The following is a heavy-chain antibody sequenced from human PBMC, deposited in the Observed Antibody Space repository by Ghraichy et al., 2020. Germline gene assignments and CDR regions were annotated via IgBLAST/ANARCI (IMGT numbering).Heavy chain of an antibody. CDR2: IYYSGST. Sequence: SETLSLTCTVSGGSISSSSYYWGWIRQPPGKGLEWIGSIYYSGSTYYNPSLKSRVTISVDTSKNQFSLKLSSVTAADTAVYYCARELRLGELSPHNWFDPWGQGTLVTVSS. CDR1: GGSISSSSYY. D-gene: IGHD3-16*02. J-gene: IGHJ5*02. CDR3: ARELRLGELSPHNWFDP. V-gene: IGHV4-39*02.